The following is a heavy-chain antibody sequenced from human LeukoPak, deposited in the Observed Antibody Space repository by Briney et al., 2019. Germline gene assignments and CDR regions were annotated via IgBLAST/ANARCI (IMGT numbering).Heavy chain of an antibody. Sequence: PGGSLRLSCAASGFTFSRYWMSWVRQAPGEGLEWVANIKQDGSEKYYVDSVKGRFTISRDNAKNSLYLQMNSLRAEDTAVYYCAREPDTATEDGVFDYWGQGTLVTVSS. D-gene: IGHD5-18*01. CDR2: IKQDGSEK. CDR1: GFTFSRYW. CDR3: AREPDTATEDGVFDY. V-gene: IGHV3-7*01. J-gene: IGHJ4*02.